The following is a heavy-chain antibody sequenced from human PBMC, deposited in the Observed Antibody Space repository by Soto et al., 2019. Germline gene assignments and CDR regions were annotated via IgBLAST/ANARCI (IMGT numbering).Heavy chain of an antibody. J-gene: IGHJ3*02. CDR3: VRDVESPGISGSWGAFDI. D-gene: IGHD1-20*01. Sequence: QVQLQESGPGLVKPSETLSLICTVSGGSIRNYFWTWIRQPAGKGLEWIGRIYSSGNTVYNASLKSRVTMSIYMSKNQFSLKLSSMTAADTAVYYCVRDVESPGISGSWGAFDIWGQGTVVTVSS. CDR1: GGSIRNYF. CDR2: IYSSGNT. V-gene: IGHV4-4*07.